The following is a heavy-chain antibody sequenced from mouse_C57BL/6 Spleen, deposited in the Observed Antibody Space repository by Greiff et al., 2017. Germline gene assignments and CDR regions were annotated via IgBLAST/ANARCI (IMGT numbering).Heavy chain of an antibody. V-gene: IGHV5-9-1*02. CDR1: GFTFSSYA. CDR2: ISSGGDYI. D-gene: IGHD3-2*02. J-gene: IGHJ3*01. CDR3: TREDSSGYGFAY. Sequence: EVQLQQSGEGLVKPGGSLKLSCAASGFTFSSYAMSWVRQTPEKRLEWVAYISSGGDYIYYADTVKGRFTISRDNARNTLYLQMSSLKSEETAMYYCTREDSSGYGFAYWGQGTLVTVSA.